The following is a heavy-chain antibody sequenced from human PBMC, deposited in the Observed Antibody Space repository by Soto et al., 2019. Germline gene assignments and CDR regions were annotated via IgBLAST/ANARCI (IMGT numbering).Heavy chain of an antibody. CDR3: ARASIAVAGTHYYYGMDV. CDR2: INHSGST. J-gene: IGHJ6*02. Sequence: SETLSLTCAVYGGSFSGYYWSWIRQPPGKGLEWIGEINHSGSTNYNPSLKSRVTISVDTSKNQFSLKLSSVTAADTAVYYCARASIAVAGTHYYYGMDVWSQGTTVTVSS. V-gene: IGHV4-34*01. CDR1: GGSFSGYY. D-gene: IGHD6-19*01.